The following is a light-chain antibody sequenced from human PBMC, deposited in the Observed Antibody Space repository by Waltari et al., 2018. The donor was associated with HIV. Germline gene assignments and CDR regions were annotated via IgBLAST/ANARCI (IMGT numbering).Light chain of an antibody. CDR3: QNDSSVLWLT. V-gene: IGKV1-27*01. J-gene: IGKJ4*01. CDR2: AAY. Sequence: DIQMTQSPSSLSASVGDRVTLTCRASQGISNYVAWYQQKPGEGPKLLIYAAYTFQSGVPSRFSVSGSGTDFTFTISRLQPEAVATYFCQNDSSVLWLTFGGGTKVEIK. CDR1: QGISNY.